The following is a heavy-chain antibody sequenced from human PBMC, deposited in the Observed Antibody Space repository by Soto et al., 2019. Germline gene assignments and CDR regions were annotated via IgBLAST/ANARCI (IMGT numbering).Heavy chain of an antibody. V-gene: IGHV1-18*01. CDR2: ISAYNGNT. D-gene: IGHD1-1*01. CDR3: ARGLQERGRLPNWFDA. Sequence: QVQLVQSGAEVKKPGASVKVSCKASGYTFTSYGISWVRQAPGQGLEWMGWISAYNGNTNYAQKLQGRVTMTTDTXTXXADMELRRLRSDDTAVYYCARGLQERGRLPNWFDAWGQGTLVTVSS. J-gene: IGHJ5*02. CDR1: GYTFTSYG.